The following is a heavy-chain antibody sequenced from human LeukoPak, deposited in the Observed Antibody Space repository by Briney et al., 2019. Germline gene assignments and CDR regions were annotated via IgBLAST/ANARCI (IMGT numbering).Heavy chain of an antibody. V-gene: IGHV1-69*05. D-gene: IGHD2-2*02. CDR2: IIPIFGTA. CDR3: ARDIVVVPAAIKSKGAFDI. J-gene: IGHJ3*02. Sequence: ASVKVSCKVVEYSFTGYHLHWMRQAPGHGLEWMGGIIPIFGTANYAQKFQGRVTITTDESTSTAYMELSSLRSEDTAVYYCARDIVVVPAAIKSKGAFDIWGQGTMVTVSS. CDR1: EYSFTGYH.